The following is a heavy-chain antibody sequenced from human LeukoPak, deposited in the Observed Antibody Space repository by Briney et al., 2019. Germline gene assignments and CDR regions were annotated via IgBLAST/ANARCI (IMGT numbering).Heavy chain of an antibody. CDR3: ARDRRAAGDYYYYYMDV. D-gene: IGHD1-1*01. V-gene: IGHV3-7*01. Sequence: PGGSLRLSCAASGFTFSSYWMSWVRQAPGKGLEWVANIKQDGSEKYYVDSVKGRFTISRDNARNSLYLQMNSLRAEDTAVYYCARDRRAAGDYYYYYMDVWGKGTTVTVSS. CDR2: IKQDGSEK. CDR1: GFTFSSYW. J-gene: IGHJ6*03.